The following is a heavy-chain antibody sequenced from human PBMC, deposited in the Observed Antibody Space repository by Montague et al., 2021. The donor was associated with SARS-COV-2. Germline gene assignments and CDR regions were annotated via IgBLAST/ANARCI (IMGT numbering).Heavy chain of an antibody. CDR1: VSSNSGAD. Sequence: SETLSLTCSRLVSSNSGADRRSTRLNSSNHVNSYAYFHYTGSTKYNPSLKTRVTLSLDTPKNHFSLKLSSVTAADTAVYYCARAQNTCFIANCVNYFEVWGLGALVTVSS. CDR3: ARAQNTCFIANCVNYFEV. D-gene: IGHD1-1*01. J-gene: IGHJ4*02. CDR2: FHYTGST. V-gene: IGHV4-59*01.